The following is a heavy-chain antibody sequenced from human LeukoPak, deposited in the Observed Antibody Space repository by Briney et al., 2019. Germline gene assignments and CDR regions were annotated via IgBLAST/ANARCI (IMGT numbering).Heavy chain of an antibody. J-gene: IGHJ3*02. CDR3: ARVRSGSYTDAFDI. CDR1: GGSISSYY. Sequence: SETLSLTCTVSGGSISSYYWSWIRQPPGKGLEWIGYIYYSGSTNYNPSLKSRVTISVDTSKNQFSLKLSSVTAADTAVYYCARVRSGSYTDAFDIWGKGTMVTVS. V-gene: IGHV4-59*01. D-gene: IGHD1-26*01. CDR2: IYYSGST.